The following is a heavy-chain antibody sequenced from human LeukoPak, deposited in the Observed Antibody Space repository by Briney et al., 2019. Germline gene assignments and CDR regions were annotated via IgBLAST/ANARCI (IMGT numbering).Heavy chain of an antibody. Sequence: GSLRLSCAAPGFTVSSNYMSWVRQAPGKGLEWVSVIYSGGSTYYADSVKGRFTISRDNSKNTLYLQMNSLRAEDTAVYYCARSPPHYGDYTFDYWGQGTLVTVSS. CDR2: IYSGGST. V-gene: IGHV3-53*01. D-gene: IGHD4-17*01. CDR3: ARSPPHYGDYTFDY. J-gene: IGHJ4*02. CDR1: GFTVSSNY.